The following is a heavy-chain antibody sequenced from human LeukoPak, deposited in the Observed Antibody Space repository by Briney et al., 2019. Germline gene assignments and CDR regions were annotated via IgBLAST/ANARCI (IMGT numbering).Heavy chain of an antibody. Sequence: WVRQAPGKGLEWIGYIYYSGSTYYNPSLKSRVTISVDTSKNQFSLKLSSVTAADTAVYYCAREADAFDIWGQGTMVTVSS. J-gene: IGHJ3*02. CDR2: IYYSGST. V-gene: IGHV4-31*02. CDR3: AREADAFDI.